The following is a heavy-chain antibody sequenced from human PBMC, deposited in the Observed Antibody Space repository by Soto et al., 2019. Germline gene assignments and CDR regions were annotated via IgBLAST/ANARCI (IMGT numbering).Heavy chain of an antibody. V-gene: IGHV3-23*01. Sequence: GGSLRLSCAASGFTFPNYAMTWVRQAPGKGLEWVSAISDSGTSTYYADSVKGRFIISRDNSKNTLYLQMNSLRADDTALYYCAKDRRGAVTDGGLGDLPDWGQGTLVTVSS. CDR2: ISDSGTST. CDR1: GFTFPNYA. CDR3: AKDRRGAVTDGGLGDLPD. J-gene: IGHJ4*02. D-gene: IGHD6-19*01.